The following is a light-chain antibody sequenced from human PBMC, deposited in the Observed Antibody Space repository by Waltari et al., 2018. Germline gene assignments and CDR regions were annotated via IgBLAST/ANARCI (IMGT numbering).Light chain of an antibody. J-gene: IGLJ1*01. CDR1: SSNIGAGYD. V-gene: IGLV1-40*01. Sequence: QPVLTQPPSVSGAPGQRVTISCTGSSSNIGAGYDVHWYQQLPGTAPKLLIYGNSNRPSGVPDRCSGSKSGTSASLAIAGLQAEDEADYYCQSYDISLSDASYVFGTGTKVTVL. CDR3: QSYDISLSDASYV. CDR2: GNS.